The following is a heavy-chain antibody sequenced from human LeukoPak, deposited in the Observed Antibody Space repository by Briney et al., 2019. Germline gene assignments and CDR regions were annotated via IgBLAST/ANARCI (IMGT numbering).Heavy chain of an antibody. CDR1: GGSVSSGSYY. D-gene: IGHD1-26*01. Sequence: SETLSLTCTVSGGSVSSGSYYWSWIRQPPGKGLEWIGYIYFSGSTNYNPSLESRVTISIDTFKNQFSLNLSSVTAADTAVYYCARDQDWDLQSLRYFEYWGQGTLVTVSS. J-gene: IGHJ4*02. V-gene: IGHV4-61*01. CDR2: IYFSGST. CDR3: ARDQDWDLQSLRYFEY.